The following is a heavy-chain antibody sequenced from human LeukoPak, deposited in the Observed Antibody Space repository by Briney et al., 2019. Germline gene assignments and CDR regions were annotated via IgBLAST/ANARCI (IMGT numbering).Heavy chain of an antibody. CDR2: INWKSNNI. CDR1: GFTVSSNY. Sequence: GGSLRLSCAASGFTVSSNYMSWVRQAPGKGLEWVSGINWKSNNIGYADSVKGRFTISRDNAKNSLYLQMNSLRTEDTALYYCARDRAGYFYAMDVWGQGTSVTVSS. V-gene: IGHV3-9*01. D-gene: IGHD6-13*01. CDR3: ARDRAGYFYAMDV. J-gene: IGHJ6*02.